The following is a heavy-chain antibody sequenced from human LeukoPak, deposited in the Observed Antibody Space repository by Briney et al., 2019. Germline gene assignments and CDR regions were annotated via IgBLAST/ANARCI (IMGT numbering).Heavy chain of an antibody. CDR3: ARALAVTGTGGFDP. J-gene: IGHJ5*02. CDR2: INTDGSST. V-gene: IGHV3-74*01. CDR1: GFTFSSYT. D-gene: IGHD6-19*01. Sequence: GGSLRLSCAASGFTFSSYTMSWVRRAPGKGPVWVSRINTDGSSTSYADSVKGRFTISRDNAKNTLYLQMNSLRAEDTAVYYCARALAVTGTGGFDPWGQGTLVTVSS.